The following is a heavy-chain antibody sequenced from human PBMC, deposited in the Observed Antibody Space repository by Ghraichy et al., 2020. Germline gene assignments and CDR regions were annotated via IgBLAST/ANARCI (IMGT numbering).Heavy chain of an antibody. D-gene: IGHD5-24*01. J-gene: IGHJ4*02. CDR2: INHSGST. Sequence: SETLSLTCAVYGGSFSGYYWSWIRQPPGKGLEWIGEINHSGSTNYNPSLKSRVTISVDTSKNQFSLKLSSVTAADTAVYYCARGEMATITERDFDYWGQGTLVTVSS. V-gene: IGHV4-34*01. CDR3: ARGEMATITERDFDY. CDR1: GGSFSGYY.